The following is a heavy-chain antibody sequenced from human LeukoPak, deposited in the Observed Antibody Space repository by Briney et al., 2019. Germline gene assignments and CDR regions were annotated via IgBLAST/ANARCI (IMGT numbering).Heavy chain of an antibody. CDR3: ASYTPVPGTRGLQY. Sequence: GGSLRLSCAASGFTFSWYWMNWVRQAPGKGLEWVANIKEDGSEKFYVDSVKGRFTISRDNAKNSLYLQMSSLRAEDTAVYHCASYTPVPGTRGLQYWGQGALVTVSS. CDR2: IKEDGSEK. D-gene: IGHD6-19*01. V-gene: IGHV3-7*01. J-gene: IGHJ4*02. CDR1: GFTFSWYW.